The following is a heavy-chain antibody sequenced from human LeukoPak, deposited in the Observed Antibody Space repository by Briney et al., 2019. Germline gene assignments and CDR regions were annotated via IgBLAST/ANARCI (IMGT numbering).Heavy chain of an antibody. D-gene: IGHD3-10*01. J-gene: IGHJ6*02. CDR2: IYYSGTT. CDR3: ARGRGSYYYAMDV. CDR1: GGSISSSY. Sequence: SETLSLTCTVSGGSISSSYWSWVRQPPGKVLEWIGYIYYSGTTNYNPSLKSRVTISVDTSKNQFSLKLSSVTAADTAVYFCARGRGSYYYAMDVWGQGTTVTVSS. V-gene: IGHV4-59*08.